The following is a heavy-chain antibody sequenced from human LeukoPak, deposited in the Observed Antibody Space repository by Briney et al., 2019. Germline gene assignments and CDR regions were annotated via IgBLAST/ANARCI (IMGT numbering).Heavy chain of an antibody. CDR1: GFTFSTYA. J-gene: IGHJ4*02. V-gene: IGHV3-23*01. CDR2: ISGSGGRT. Sequence: GGSLRLSCAASGFTFSTYAMSWVRQAPGKGLECVAGISGSGGRTYYADSVKGRFSISRDNSKNTLYLQMNSLRVEDTAVYYCARVGASAYIYSRFEQRQKNYFDYWGQGTLVTVSS. CDR3: ARVGASAYIYSRFEQRQKNYFDY. D-gene: IGHD1-26*01.